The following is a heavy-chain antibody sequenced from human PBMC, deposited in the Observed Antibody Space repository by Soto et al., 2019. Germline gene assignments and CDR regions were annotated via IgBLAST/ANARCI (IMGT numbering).Heavy chain of an antibody. D-gene: IGHD3-3*01. CDR1: GGSISPYY. Sequence: SETLSLTCTVSGGSISPYYWTWIRQPPGKGLEWIGYIYYSGSTNYNPSLKSRVTISVDTSKNQFSLKLSSVTAADTAVYYCASARRIFGLRNYYYGMDVWGQGTTVTVSS. CDR2: IYYSGST. CDR3: ASARRIFGLRNYYYGMDV. J-gene: IGHJ6*02. V-gene: IGHV4-59*08.